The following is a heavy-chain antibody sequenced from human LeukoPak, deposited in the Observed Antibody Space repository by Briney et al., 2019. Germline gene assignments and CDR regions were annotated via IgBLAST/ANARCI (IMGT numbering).Heavy chain of an antibody. V-gene: IGHV3-53*04. Sequence: PGGSLRLSCAASGFTFSDYYMSWIRQAPGKGLEWVSVIYSGGSIHYADSVKGRFTISRHNSKNTVYLQMSSLRAEDTAVYYCARTPGVHDYGDYSYFLDYWGQGTLVTVSS. J-gene: IGHJ4*02. CDR1: GFTFSDYY. D-gene: IGHD4-17*01. CDR3: ARTPGVHDYGDYSYFLDY. CDR2: IYSGGSI.